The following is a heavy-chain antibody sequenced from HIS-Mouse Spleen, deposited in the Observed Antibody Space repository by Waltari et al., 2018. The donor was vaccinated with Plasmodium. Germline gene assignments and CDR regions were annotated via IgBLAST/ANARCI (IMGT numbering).Heavy chain of an antibody. D-gene: IGHD5-12*01. V-gene: IGHV3-30*03. CDR3: ARHAGGIVATIFDY. CDR1: GFTFSRYG. J-gene: IGHJ4*02. Sequence: QVQLVESGGGVVQPGRSLRLSCAASGFTFSRYGLHWVRQAPGKGLEWVAVISYDGSNKYYADSVKGRFTISRDNSKNTLYLQMNSLRAEDTAVYYCARHAGGIVATIFDYWGQGTLVTVSS. CDR2: ISYDGSNK.